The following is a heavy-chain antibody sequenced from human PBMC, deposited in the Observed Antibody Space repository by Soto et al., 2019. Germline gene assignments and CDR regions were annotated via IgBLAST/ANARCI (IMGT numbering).Heavy chain of an antibody. J-gene: IGHJ4*02. CDR1: GFSLTTSGVG. Sequence: SGPTLGNTTHPLALTCTFSGFSLTTSGVGVGWIRQPPGKALEWLALIYWDDDKRYSPSLMNRLTITKDTSKNQVVLTMTNMDPMDTATYYCAHLSPVVGSTFHYWGQGTLVTVSS. V-gene: IGHV2-5*02. CDR2: IYWDDDK. D-gene: IGHD1-26*01. CDR3: AHLSPVVGSTFHY.